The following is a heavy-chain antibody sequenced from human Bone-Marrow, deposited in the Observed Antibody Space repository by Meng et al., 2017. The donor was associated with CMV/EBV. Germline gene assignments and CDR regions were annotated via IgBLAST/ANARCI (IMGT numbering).Heavy chain of an antibody. CDR1: GFTYDDYG. Sequence: GGSLRLPCAASGFTYDDYGMSWVRQAPGKGLEWVSGINWNGGSTGYADSVKGRFTISRDNAKNSLYLQMNSLRAEDTAVYYCARVMEDIVVVPAAIHFDYWGQGTLVTGSS. D-gene: IGHD2-2*02. CDR3: ARVMEDIVVVPAAIHFDY. V-gene: IGHV3-20*04. J-gene: IGHJ4*02. CDR2: INWNGGST.